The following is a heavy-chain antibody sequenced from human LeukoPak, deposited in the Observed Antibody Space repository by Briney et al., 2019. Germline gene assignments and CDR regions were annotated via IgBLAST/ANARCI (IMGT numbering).Heavy chain of an antibody. Sequence: GGSLRLSCAASGFTFSSYSMNWVRQAPGKGLEWVSYISSSSSYIYYADSVKGRFTISRDNAKNSLYLQMNSLRAEDTAVYYCARENLPVVVTAIRVDWYFDLWGRGTLVTVSS. V-gene: IGHV3-21*01. CDR2: ISSSSSYI. CDR1: GFTFSSYS. CDR3: ARENLPVVVTAIRVDWYFDL. D-gene: IGHD2-21*02. J-gene: IGHJ2*01.